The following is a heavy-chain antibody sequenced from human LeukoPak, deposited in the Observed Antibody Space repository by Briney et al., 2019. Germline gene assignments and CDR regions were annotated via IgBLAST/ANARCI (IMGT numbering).Heavy chain of an antibody. V-gene: IGHV1-18*01. J-gene: IGHJ4*02. Sequence: VASVKVSCKASGYTFTSYGISWVRQAPGQGLEWMGWISAYNGNTNYAQELQGRVTMTTDTSTSTAYMELRSLRSDDTAVYYCARDLGYYGSGSYYYWGQGTLVTVSS. D-gene: IGHD3-10*01. CDR3: ARDLGYYGSGSYYY. CDR2: ISAYNGNT. CDR1: GYTFTSYG.